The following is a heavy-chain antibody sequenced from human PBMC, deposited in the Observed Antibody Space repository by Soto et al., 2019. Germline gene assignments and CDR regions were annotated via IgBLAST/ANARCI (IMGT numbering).Heavy chain of an antibody. Sequence: QVQLVESGGGVVQPGRSLRLSCAASGFTFSSYGMHWVRQAPGKGLEWVAVISYDGSNKYYADSVKGRFTISRDNSKNTLYLQMNSLRAEDTAGYYCAKDGGGPDVWGQGTTVTVSS. V-gene: IGHV3-30*18. CDR3: AKDGGGPDV. J-gene: IGHJ6*02. CDR2: ISYDGSNK. CDR1: GFTFSSYG. D-gene: IGHD2-21*01.